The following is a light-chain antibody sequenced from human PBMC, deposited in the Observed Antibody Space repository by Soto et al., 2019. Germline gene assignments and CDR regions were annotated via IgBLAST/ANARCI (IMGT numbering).Light chain of an antibody. CDR2: DVT. V-gene: IGLV2-14*01. CDR3: SSFTSSSTLLV. CDR1: SSDVGGYGY. Sequence: QSALTQPASVSGSPGQSITISCTGTSSDVGGYGYVSWYQQHPGKAPKLMIYDVTNRPSVVSNRFSGSKSGNTASLTISGLQAEDEADYYCSSFTSSSTLLVFGGGTKLTVL. J-gene: IGLJ3*02.